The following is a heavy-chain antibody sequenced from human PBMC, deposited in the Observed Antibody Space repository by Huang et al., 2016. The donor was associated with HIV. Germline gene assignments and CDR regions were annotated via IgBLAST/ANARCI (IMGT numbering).Heavy chain of an antibody. CDR1: GYTFRSYY. J-gene: IGHJ5*02. CDR2: INPNSENK. D-gene: IGHD1-26*01. CDR3: ARGVGANKGGPIHWFYP. V-gene: IGHV1-46*03. Sequence: QLQLEQSGTEVKKPGASVKVSCKASGYTFRSYYMHWVRQAPGQGLEWMGIINPNSENKSYEQKVQGRVTMTRDTSTNTAYLELSSLRNEDMAVYFCARGVGANKGGPIHWFYPWGQGTLVIVSS.